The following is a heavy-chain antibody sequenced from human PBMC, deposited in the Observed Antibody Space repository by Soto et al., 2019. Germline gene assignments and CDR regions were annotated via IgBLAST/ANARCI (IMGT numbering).Heavy chain of an antibody. V-gene: IGHV3-48*03. CDR3: AANYYDSSGYYYFDY. Sequence: GGSLRLSCAASGFTFSSYEMNWVRQAPGKGLEWVSYISSSGTIIYYGDSVKGRFTISRDNAKNSLHLQMNSLRAEDTAVYYCAANYYDSSGYYYFDYWGQGTMVTSPQ. D-gene: IGHD3-22*01. J-gene: IGHJ4*03. CDR2: ISSSGTII. CDR1: GFTFSSYE.